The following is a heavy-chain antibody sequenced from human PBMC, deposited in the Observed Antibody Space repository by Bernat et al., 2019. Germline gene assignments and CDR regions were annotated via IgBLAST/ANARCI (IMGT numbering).Heavy chain of an antibody. CDR1: GGSISSSSHY. CDR2: LYYSGST. J-gene: IGHJ6*02. V-gene: IGHV4-39*01. Sequence: QLQLQESGPGLVKPSETLSLTCTVSGGSISSSSHYWGWIRQPPGKGLEGIGSLYYSGSTYYNPSLKSRVTISVDTSKNQFSLKLSSVTAADTAVYYCARRYYYYGMDVWGQGTTVTVSS. CDR3: ARRYYYYGMDV.